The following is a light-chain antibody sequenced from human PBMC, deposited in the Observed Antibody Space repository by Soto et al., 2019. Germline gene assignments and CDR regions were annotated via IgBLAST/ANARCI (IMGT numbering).Light chain of an antibody. CDR2: EVS. CDR1: SSDVGGYNY. CDR3: SSYAGSNNLV. V-gene: IGLV2-8*01. Sequence: QSALTQPPSASGSPGQSVTISCTGTSSDVGGYNYVSWYQQHPGKAPKLMIYEVSKQPSGVPDRFSGSKSGNTASLTVSGLQAEDEADYYCSSYAGSNNLVFGGGTKLTV. J-gene: IGLJ2*01.